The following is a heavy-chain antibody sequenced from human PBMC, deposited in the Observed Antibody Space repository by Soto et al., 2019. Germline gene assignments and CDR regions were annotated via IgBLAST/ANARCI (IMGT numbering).Heavy chain of an antibody. D-gene: IGHD6-13*01. V-gene: IGHV4-31*03. CDR2: IYYSGST. CDR3: ARMLIAAAQKGGIDY. J-gene: IGHJ4*02. Sequence: NPSETLSLTCTVSGGSISSGGYYWSWIRQHPGKGLEWIGYIYYSGSTYYNPSLKSRVTISVDTSKNQFSLKLSSVTAADTAVYYCARMLIAAAQKGGIDYWGQGTLVTVSS. CDR1: GGSISSGGYY.